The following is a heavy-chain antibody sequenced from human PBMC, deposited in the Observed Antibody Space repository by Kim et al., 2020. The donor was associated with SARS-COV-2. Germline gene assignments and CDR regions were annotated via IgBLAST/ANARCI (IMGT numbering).Heavy chain of an antibody. D-gene: IGHD2-8*02. CDR1: GFTFSSYA. Sequence: GGSLRLSCAASGFTFSSYAMHWVRQAPGKGLEWVAVISYDGSNKYYADSVKGRFTISRDNSKNTLYLQMNSLRAEDTAVYYCASLGVVYARAPLQDGYTEGGPPRNACDIWGQGTRVTVPS. CDR3: ASLGVVYARAPLQDGYTEGGPPRNACDI. V-gene: IGHV3-30-3*01. CDR2: ISYDGSNK. J-gene: IGHJ3*02.